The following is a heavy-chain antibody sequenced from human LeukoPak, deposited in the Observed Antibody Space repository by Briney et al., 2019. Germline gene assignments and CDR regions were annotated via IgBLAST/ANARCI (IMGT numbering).Heavy chain of an antibody. J-gene: IGHJ6*03. CDR3: VRSPTYYNMGV. CDR2: ISYDGTNK. V-gene: IGHV3-30*03. CDR1: GFAFSNYV. Sequence: PGESLTLSCAASGFAFSNYVIHWVRQAPGKGLEWLAVISYDGTNKYYADFVKGRFTISRDHSQSTVDLQMNTLGGADTAVYYCVRSPTYYNMGVWGKGTTVTVSS.